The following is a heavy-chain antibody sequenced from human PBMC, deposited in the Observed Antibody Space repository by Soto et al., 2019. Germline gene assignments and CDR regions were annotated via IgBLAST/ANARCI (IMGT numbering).Heavy chain of an antibody. J-gene: IGHJ4*02. V-gene: IGHV1-69*06. CDR2: IVPNVGTV. CDR3: SRRDTSGFLRYFDT. Sequence: QVQLVQSGPELKNPGSSVKVSCKTSGGTLSSFITYPINWVRQAPRQGPEWMGVIVPNVGTVNYAQRVQGRGTITADKSTGTSYMELNNLRSEDTALYYCSRRDTSGFLRYFDTWGQGTLVSVS. D-gene: IGHD3-3*01. CDR1: GGTLSSFITYP.